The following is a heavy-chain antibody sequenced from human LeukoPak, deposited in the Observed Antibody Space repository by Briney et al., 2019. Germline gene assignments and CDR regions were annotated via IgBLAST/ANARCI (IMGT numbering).Heavy chain of an antibody. CDR1: GGSFSGYY. Sequence: SVTLSLTCAVYGGSFSGYYWSWIRQPPGKGLEWIGEITHSGSTNYNPSLKSRVTISVDTSKNQFSLKLSSVTAADTAVYYCARRKRSGCSSTSCLLNWFDPWGQGTLVTVSS. CDR3: ARRKRSGCSSTSCLLNWFDP. V-gene: IGHV4-34*01. D-gene: IGHD2-2*01. J-gene: IGHJ5*02. CDR2: ITHSGST.